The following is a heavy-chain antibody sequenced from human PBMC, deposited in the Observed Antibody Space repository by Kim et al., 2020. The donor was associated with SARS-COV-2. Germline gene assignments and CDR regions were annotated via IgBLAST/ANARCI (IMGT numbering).Heavy chain of an antibody. V-gene: IGHV3-30-3*01. CDR2: ISSDGNKH. Sequence: GGSLRLSCAASGFTFSRYAMHWVRQAPGKGLEWVAVISSDGNKHYYADSVKGRFTISRDNSKNTLYVQMNSLRGEDTAVYYCARVPIYSSGWDIDYWGQG. J-gene: IGHJ4*02. CDR1: GFTFSRYA. CDR3: ARVPIYSSGWDIDY. D-gene: IGHD6-19*01.